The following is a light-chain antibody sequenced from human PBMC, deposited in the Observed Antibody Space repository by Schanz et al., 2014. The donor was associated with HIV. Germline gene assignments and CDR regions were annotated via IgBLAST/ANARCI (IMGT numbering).Light chain of an antibody. CDR3: SSYAGSNSVI. Sequence: QSALTQPASVSGSPGQSITISCSGTSSDVRGYNLVSWYQQHPGKAPKLMIYDVSSRPSGVSNRFSGSKSGNTASLTVSGLQAEDEADYYCSSYAGSNSVIFGGGTKLTVL. CDR2: DVS. V-gene: IGLV2-14*02. J-gene: IGLJ2*01. CDR1: SSDVRGYNL.